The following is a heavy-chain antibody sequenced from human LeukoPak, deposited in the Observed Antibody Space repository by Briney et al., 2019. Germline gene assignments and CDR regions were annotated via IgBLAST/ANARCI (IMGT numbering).Heavy chain of an antibody. V-gene: IGHV3-48*01. CDR1: GFTFSSYE. D-gene: IGHD1-1*01. J-gene: IGHJ3*02. Sequence: GGSLRLSCAASGFTFSSYEMNWVRQAPGKGLEWVSYISSSSSTIYYADSVKGRFTISRDNAKNSLYLQMNSLRAEDTAVYYCARDSVGFWRAAFDIWGQGTMVTVSS. CDR2: ISSSSSTI. CDR3: ARDSVGFWRAAFDI.